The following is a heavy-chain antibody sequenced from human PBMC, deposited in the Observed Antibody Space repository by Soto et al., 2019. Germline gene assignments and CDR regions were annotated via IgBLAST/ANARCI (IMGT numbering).Heavy chain of an antibody. CDR2: ISSSSSTI. Sequence: EVQLVESGGGLVQPGGSLRLSCAASGFTFSSYSMNWVRQAPGKGLEWVSYISSSSSTIYYADSVKGRFTISRDNAKNSLYLQMNSLRAEDTAVYYCAREYDYVWGSYRSYFDYWGQGTLVTVSS. J-gene: IGHJ4*02. D-gene: IGHD3-16*02. CDR3: AREYDYVWGSYRSYFDY. CDR1: GFTFSSYS. V-gene: IGHV3-48*01.